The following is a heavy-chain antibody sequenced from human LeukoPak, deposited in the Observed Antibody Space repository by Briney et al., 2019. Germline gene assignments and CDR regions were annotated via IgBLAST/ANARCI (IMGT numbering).Heavy chain of an antibody. CDR3: ARDTWGA. CDR2: ISSNGGST. CDR1: GFTFSSYA. J-gene: IGHJ5*02. V-gene: IGHV3-64*01. D-gene: IGHD3-16*01. Sequence: PGGSLRLFCAASGFTFSSYAMHWVRQAPGKGLEYVSAISSNGGSTYYANSVKGRFTISRDNSKNTLYLQMGSLRAEDMAVYYCARDTWGAWGQGTLVTVSS.